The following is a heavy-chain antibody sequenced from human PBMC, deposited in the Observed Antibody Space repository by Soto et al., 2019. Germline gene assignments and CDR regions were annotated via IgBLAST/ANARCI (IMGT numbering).Heavy chain of an antibody. D-gene: IGHD6-19*01. V-gene: IGHV1-18*01. Sequence: QVQLVQSGAEVKKPGASVKVSCKASGYTFTSYGISWVRQAPGQGLEWMGWISAYNGNTNYAQKLQGRVTMTTDTSTSTAYMELRSLRSDDTAVYYCAVAVAVQNPYYYYGMDVWGQGTTVTVSS. J-gene: IGHJ6*02. CDR2: ISAYNGNT. CDR3: AVAVAVQNPYYYYGMDV. CDR1: GYTFTSYG.